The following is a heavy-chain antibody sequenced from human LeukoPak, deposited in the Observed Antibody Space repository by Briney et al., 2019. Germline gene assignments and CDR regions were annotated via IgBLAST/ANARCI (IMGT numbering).Heavy chain of an antibody. Sequence: GRTLRLSCAASGFTFSSYGMHCVSEAPGKGLEWGAVISYDGSNKYYADSVKGRFNISRDNSKDTLYLQMNSRRAEDTAVYYCAKTHCSGGSCYFLAYWGQGTLVTVSS. D-gene: IGHD2-15*01. CDR1: GFTFSSYG. J-gene: IGHJ4*02. CDR2: ISYDGSNK. V-gene: IGHV3-30*18. CDR3: AKTHCSGGSCYFLAY.